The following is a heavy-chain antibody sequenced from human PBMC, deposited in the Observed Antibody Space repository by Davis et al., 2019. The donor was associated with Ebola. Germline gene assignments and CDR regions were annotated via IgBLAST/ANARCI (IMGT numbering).Heavy chain of an antibody. CDR1: GGSFSGYY. CDR3: ARGEARWVPFDY. J-gene: IGHJ4*02. CDR2: INHSGST. Sequence: MPSETLSLTCAVYGGSFSGYYWSWIRQPPGKGLEWIGEINHSGSTNYNPSLKSRVTISVDTSKNQFSLKLSSVTAADTAVYYCARGEARWVPFDYWGQGTLVTVSS. V-gene: IGHV4-34*01. D-gene: IGHD1-26*01.